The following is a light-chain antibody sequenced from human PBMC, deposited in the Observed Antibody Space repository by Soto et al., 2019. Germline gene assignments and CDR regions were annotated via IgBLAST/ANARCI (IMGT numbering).Light chain of an antibody. CDR2: DVT. V-gene: IGLV2-14*03. CDR1: TSDVGGYNC. CDR3: SSYTSTSTLEV. Sequence: QSVLTQPASVSGSPGQSITISCTGTTSDVGGYNCVSWYQHHPGKAPKLMIYDVTHRPSGVSSRFSGSKSGNTASLTISGLQAEDEADYYCSSYTSTSTLEVFGTGTKVTVL. J-gene: IGLJ1*01.